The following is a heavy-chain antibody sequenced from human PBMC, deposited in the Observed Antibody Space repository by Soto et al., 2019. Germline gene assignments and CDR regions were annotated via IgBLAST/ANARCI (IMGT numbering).Heavy chain of an antibody. J-gene: IGHJ4*02. Sequence: SETLSLTCNASGASISSSPYAWGWIRQSAGKGLEWIGTIDYGGTIYYNPSLKSRITISLDTSKNQISLRLSSVTAADTAVYYCARHVHNQGYEYYFASWGQGTLVTSPQ. CDR3: ARHVHNQGYEYYFAS. CDR1: GASISSSPYA. D-gene: IGHD3-3*01. CDR2: IDYGGTI. V-gene: IGHV4-39*01.